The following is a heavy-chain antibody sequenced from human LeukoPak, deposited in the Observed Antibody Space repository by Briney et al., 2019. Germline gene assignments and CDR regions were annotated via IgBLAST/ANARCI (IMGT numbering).Heavy chain of an antibody. D-gene: IGHD1-26*01. CDR3: AREGSGSYYHDAFDI. Sequence: PSETLSLTCAVYGGSFSGYYWSWIRQPAGKGLEWIGRIYTSGSTNYNPSLKSRVTISVDTSKNQFSLKLSSVTAADTAVYYCAREGSGSYYHDAFDIWGQGTMVTVSS. CDR1: GGSFSGYY. CDR2: IYTSGST. J-gene: IGHJ3*02. V-gene: IGHV4-4*07.